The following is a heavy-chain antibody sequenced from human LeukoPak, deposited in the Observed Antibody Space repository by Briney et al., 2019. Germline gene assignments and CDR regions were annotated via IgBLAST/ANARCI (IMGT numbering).Heavy chain of an antibody. J-gene: IGHJ5*02. CDR2: INPNSGGT. Sequence: VASVKVSCKASGYTFTGYYMHWVRQAPGQGLEWMGWINPNSGGTNYAQKSQGRVTMTRDTSISTAYMELSRLRSDDTAVYYCARVPRGAAAGTKGGNWFDPWGQGTLVTVSS. CDR3: ARVPRGAAAGTKGGNWFDP. CDR1: GYTFTGYY. D-gene: IGHD6-13*01. V-gene: IGHV1-2*02.